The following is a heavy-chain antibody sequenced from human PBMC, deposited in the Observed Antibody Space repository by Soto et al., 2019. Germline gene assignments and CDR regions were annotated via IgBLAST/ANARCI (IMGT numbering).Heavy chain of an antibody. CDR1: GGSISSSNW. CDR3: ASRIVGATDFFDY. Sequence: SETLSLTCAVSGGSISSSNWWSWVRQPPGKGLEWIGEIYHSGSTNYNPSLKSRVTISVDKSKNQFSLKLSPVTAADTAVYYCASRIVGATDFFDYWGQGTLVTVSS. J-gene: IGHJ4*02. V-gene: IGHV4-4*02. CDR2: IYHSGST. D-gene: IGHD1-26*01.